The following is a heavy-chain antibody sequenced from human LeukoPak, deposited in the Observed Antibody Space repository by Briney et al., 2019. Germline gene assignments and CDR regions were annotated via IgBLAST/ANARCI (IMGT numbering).Heavy chain of an antibody. J-gene: IGHJ6*02. D-gene: IGHD6-6*01. Sequence: GGSLRLSCAASGFTFSSYWMSWVRQAPGKGLEWVANIKQDGSEKYYLDSVKGRFTISRDNAKNSLYLQMNSLRAEDTAVYYCARAFSSNFHYGMDVWGQGTTVTVSS. V-gene: IGHV3-7*01. CDR1: GFTFSSYW. CDR2: IKQDGSEK. CDR3: ARAFSSNFHYGMDV.